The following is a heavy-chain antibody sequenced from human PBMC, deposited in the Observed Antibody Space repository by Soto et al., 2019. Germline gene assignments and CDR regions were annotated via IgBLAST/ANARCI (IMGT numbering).Heavy chain of an antibody. V-gene: IGHV3-30-3*01. J-gene: IGHJ4*02. CDR2: ISYDGSNK. CDR3: ARDPYCSGGSCYTYPDY. CDR1: GFTFSSYA. D-gene: IGHD2-15*01. Sequence: QVQQVESGGGVVQPGRSLRLSCAASGFTFSSYAMHWVRQAPGKGLEWVAVISYDGSNKYYADSVKGRFTISRDNSKNTLYLQMNSLRAEDTAAYYGARDPYCSGGSCYTYPDYWGQGTLVTVSS.